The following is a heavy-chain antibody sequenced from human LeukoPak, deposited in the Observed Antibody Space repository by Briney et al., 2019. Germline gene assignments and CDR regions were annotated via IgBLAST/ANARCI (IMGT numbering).Heavy chain of an antibody. D-gene: IGHD6-19*01. CDR3: ERVEVAVPSWYFDL. CDR1: GGSVSSGSYY. Sequence: SETLSLTCTVSGGSVSSGSYYWSWIRQPPGKGLEWIGYIYYSGSTNYNPSLKSRVTISVDTSKNQSSLKLSSVTAADTAVYYCERVEVAVPSWYFDLWGRGTLVTVSS. V-gene: IGHV4-61*01. CDR2: IYYSGST. J-gene: IGHJ2*01.